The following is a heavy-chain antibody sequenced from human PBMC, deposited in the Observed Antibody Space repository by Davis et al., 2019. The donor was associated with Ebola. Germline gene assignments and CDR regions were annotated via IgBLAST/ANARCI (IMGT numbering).Heavy chain of an antibody. Sequence: GESLKISCAASGFPFDNFFMSWVRQALGKGLEWVANIKQDGSEKYYVDSVKGRFTISRDNAKNSLYLQMNSLRAEDTAVYYCARDPDYGDYTGPFGYWGQGTLVTVSS. D-gene: IGHD4-17*01. CDR3: ARDPDYGDYTGPFGY. J-gene: IGHJ4*02. CDR2: IKQDGSEK. V-gene: IGHV3-7*01. CDR1: GFPFDNFF.